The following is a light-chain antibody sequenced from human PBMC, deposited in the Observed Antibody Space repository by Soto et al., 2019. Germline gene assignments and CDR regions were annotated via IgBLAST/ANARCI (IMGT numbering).Light chain of an antibody. CDR1: QSISSW. Sequence: DIQMTQSPSTLSASVGDRVTITCRASQSISSWLAWYQQKPGKAPKLLIYKASSLESVVPSRFSGSGSGTEFTLTISSLQPDVFATYYCQQYNSYLYTFGQGTKLEI. CDR2: KAS. V-gene: IGKV1-5*03. J-gene: IGKJ2*01. CDR3: QQYNSYLYT.